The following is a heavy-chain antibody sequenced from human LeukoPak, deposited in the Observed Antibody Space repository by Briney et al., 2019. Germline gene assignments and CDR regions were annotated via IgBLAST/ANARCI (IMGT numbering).Heavy chain of an antibody. D-gene: IGHD3-22*01. V-gene: IGHV3-74*01. CDR3: VRSMGYYYDSSGYYAFDY. J-gene: IGHJ4*02. CDR2: INNDGSST. Sequence: GXXLXLSCAASGFTFSSYWMHWVRQAPGKGLVWVSRINNDGSSTNYADSVKGRFTISRDNAKNTLYLQMNSLRAEDTAVYYCVRSMGYYYDSSGYYAFDYWGQGTLVTVSS. CDR1: GFTFSSYW.